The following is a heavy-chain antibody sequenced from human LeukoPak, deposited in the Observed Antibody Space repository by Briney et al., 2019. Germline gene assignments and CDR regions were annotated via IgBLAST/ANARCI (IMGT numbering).Heavy chain of an antibody. CDR1: GFIFSDYG. V-gene: IGHV3-23*01. J-gene: IGHJ5*02. CDR3: AKGFVVVVSATQSSWFDP. Sequence: GGSLRLSCAASGFIFSDYGMSWVRQAPGKGLEWVSAISGSGGNTYYADSVKGRFTISRDNSKNTLYLQMNSLRAEDTAVYYCAKGFVVVVSATQSSWFDPWGQGTLVTVSS. D-gene: IGHD2-15*01. CDR2: ISGSGGNT.